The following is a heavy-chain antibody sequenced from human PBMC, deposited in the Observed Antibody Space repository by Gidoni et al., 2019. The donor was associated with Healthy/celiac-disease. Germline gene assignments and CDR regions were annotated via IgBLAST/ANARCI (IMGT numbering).Heavy chain of an antibody. CDR1: GFTFSSYD. CDR2: IGTAGDT. CDR3: ARGEGYSSGWSNGPFDY. V-gene: IGHV3-13*04. Sequence: EVQLVESGGGLVQPGGSLRLSCAASGFTFSSYDMHWVRQATGKGLEWVSAIGTAGDTYYPGSVKGRFTISRENAKNSLYLQMNSLRAGDTAVYYCARGEGYSSGWSNGPFDYWGQGTLVTVSS. J-gene: IGHJ4*02. D-gene: IGHD6-19*01.